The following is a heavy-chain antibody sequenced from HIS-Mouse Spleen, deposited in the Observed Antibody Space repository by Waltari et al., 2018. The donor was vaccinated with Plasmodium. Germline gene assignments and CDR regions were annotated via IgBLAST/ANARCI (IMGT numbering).Heavy chain of an antibody. D-gene: IGHD6-13*01. J-gene: IGHJ3*02. Sequence: EVQLVESGGGLVQPGGSLRLSCAASGFTFSSYWMHWVRQAPGKGLGWGSRINRDGSSTSYPDAVKGRFTISGDNAKNTLYLQMNSLRAEDTAVYYCARTIAVVGTGDALDIWGQGTMVTVSS. V-gene: IGHV3-74*01. CDR2: INRDGSST. CDR3: ARTIAVVGTGDALDI. CDR1: GFTFSSYW.